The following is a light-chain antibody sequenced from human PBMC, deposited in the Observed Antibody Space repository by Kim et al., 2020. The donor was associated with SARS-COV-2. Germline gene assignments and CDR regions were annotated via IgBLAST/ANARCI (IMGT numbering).Light chain of an antibody. V-gene: IGLV2-14*01. CDR3: SSYASSSTWV. CDR2: DVS. Sequence: QSALTQPASVSGSPGQSITISCTGTSSDVGGYNFVSWYQQHPGKAPKFMIFDVSKRPSGVSNRFSGSKSSNTASLTISGLQPEDEADYYCSSYASSSTWVFGGGTQLTVL. CDR1: SSDVGGYNF. J-gene: IGLJ3*02.